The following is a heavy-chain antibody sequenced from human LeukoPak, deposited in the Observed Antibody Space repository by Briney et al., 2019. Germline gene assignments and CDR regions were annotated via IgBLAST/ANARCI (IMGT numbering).Heavy chain of an antibody. Sequence: SETLSLTCTVSGGSISSGDYYWSWIRQPPGKGLEWIGYIYYTERTSYNPSLKSRATISVDTSKNQFSLKLSSVTAADTAVYYCAVGGYEILTGDKVDYWGQGTLVTVSS. V-gene: IGHV4-30-4*01. CDR1: GGSISSGDYY. CDR3: AVGGYEILTGDKVDY. CDR2: IYYTERT. J-gene: IGHJ4*02. D-gene: IGHD3-9*01.